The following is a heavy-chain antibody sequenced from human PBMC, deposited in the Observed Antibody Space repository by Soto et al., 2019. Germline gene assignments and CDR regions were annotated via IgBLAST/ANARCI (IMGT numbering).Heavy chain of an antibody. CDR2: TYYRSKWSN. CDR1: GDSVSSSSAA. J-gene: IGHJ3*01. D-gene: IGHD6-19*01. CDR3: ARATAVAGNVARVSDL. V-gene: IGHV6-1*01. Sequence: VQLQQSGPGLVKPSQTLSLTCAISGDSVSSSSAAWNWIRQSPSIGLEWLGRTYYRSKWSNDYAISVKSRITINPDTSKNQCSLQLNSVTPEDTAVYYCARATAVAGNVARVSDLWGQGTMGTVSS.